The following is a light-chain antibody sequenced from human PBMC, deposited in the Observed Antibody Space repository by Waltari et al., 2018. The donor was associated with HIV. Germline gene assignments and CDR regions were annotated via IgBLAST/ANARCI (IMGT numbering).Light chain of an antibody. J-gene: IGLJ2*01. Sequence: QSALTQPASVSGSPGQSITISCTGTSRDVGGYNLVPWYQQHPGKAPKLMIYEVSKRPSGVSNRFSGSKSGNPASLTISGLQAEDEADYYCCAYAGSTTYVIFGGGTKLTGL. CDR1: SRDVGGYNL. V-gene: IGLV2-23*02. CDR3: CAYAGSTTYVI. CDR2: EVS.